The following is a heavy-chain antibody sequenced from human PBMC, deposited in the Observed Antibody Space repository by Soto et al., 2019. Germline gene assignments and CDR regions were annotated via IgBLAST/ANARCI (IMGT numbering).Heavy chain of an antibody. CDR1: GYTLTELS. CDR2: FDPEDGET. Sequence: GASVKVSCKVSGYTLTELSMHWVRQAPGKGLERMGGFDPEDGETIYAQKFQGRVTMTEDTSTDTAYMELSSLRSEDTAVYYCATGRITIFGVVLDAFDIWGQGTMVTVSS. CDR3: ATGRITIFGVVLDAFDI. J-gene: IGHJ3*02. V-gene: IGHV1-24*01. D-gene: IGHD3-3*01.